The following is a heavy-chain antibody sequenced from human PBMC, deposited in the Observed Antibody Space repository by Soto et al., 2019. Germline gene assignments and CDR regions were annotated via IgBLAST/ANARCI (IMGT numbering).Heavy chain of an antibody. J-gene: IGHJ3*01. CDR1: DFTFSTYW. CDR3: ATDRWTGAFDF. D-gene: IGHD1-1*01. CDR2: IRQDGREI. Sequence: GGSLRLSCVASDFTFSTYWRAWLRQTPGKGLEFVANIRQDGREINYLDSGKGRFTISRDNAEKSLFLQMNSLRAEDTAVYYCATDRWTGAFDFRGQGTVVTV. V-gene: IGHV3-7*01.